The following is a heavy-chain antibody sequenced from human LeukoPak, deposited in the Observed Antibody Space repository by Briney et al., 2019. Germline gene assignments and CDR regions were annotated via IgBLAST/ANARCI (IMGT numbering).Heavy chain of an antibody. J-gene: IGHJ4*02. CDR3: ARSGSTFSSSDY. Sequence: GGSLRLSCAASGFNFSASGMHWVRQSPGKGLEWVALIWYDGSYKYSADSVKGRFTISRDNSKNTVYLQMNSLRAEDTAVYYCARSGSTFSSSDYWGQGTLVTVSS. CDR2: IWYDGSYK. V-gene: IGHV3-33*01. CDR1: GFNFSASG. D-gene: IGHD6-13*01.